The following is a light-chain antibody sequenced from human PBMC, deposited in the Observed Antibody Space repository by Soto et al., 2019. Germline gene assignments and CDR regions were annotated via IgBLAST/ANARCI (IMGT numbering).Light chain of an antibody. CDR1: SSNIGADYN. CDR2: DNS. CDR3: GSWDSSLSAYV. V-gene: IGLV1-40*01. J-gene: IGLJ1*01. Sequence: QLVLTQPPSVSGAPGRRVTISCTGSSSNIGADYNVHWYQQLPGTAPKLLIYDNSDRPSGIPDRFSGSKSGTSATLGITGFQTGDEADYYCGSWDSSLSAYVFGTGTKLTVL.